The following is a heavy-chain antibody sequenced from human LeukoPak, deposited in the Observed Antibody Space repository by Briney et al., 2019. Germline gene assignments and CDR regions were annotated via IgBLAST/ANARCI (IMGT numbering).Heavy chain of an antibody. CDR1: GYTFTDYY. J-gene: IGHJ4*02. CDR3: ARDGVGTYDY. Sequence: ASVKVSCKAFGYTFTDYYMHWLRQAPGHRLEWMGWINANSGGTIYAQKFQGRVTLTRDTSISTAYLELTTLTSDDTAVYFCARDGVGTYDYWGQGTLVTVSS. CDR2: INANSGGT. V-gene: IGHV1-2*02. D-gene: IGHD2-21*02.